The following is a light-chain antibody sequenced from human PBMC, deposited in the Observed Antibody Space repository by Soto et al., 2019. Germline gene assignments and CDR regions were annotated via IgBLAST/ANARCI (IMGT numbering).Light chain of an antibody. V-gene: IGKV1-33*01. CDR1: QDISNY. CDR3: QQYDNLPLT. J-gene: IGKJ4*01. CDR2: DAS. Sequence: EIQMTQNPSSLSASVGDRVTITCQASQDISNYLNWYQQKPGKAPKLLIYDASNLETGVPSRFSGSGSGTDFTFTISSLQPEDIATYYCQQYDNLPLTFGGRTNV.